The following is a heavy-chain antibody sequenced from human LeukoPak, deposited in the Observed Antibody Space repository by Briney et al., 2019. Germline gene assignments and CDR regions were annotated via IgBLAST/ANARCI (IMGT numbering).Heavy chain of an antibody. V-gene: IGHV4-59*12. CDR2: IYYSGST. Sequence: SETLSLTCTVSGGSISSYYWSWIRQPPRKGLEWIGYIYYSGSTNYNPSLKSRVTISVDTSKNQFSLRLSSVTAADTAVYYCARLQYCSGTSCYWSDPWGQGTLVTVSS. CDR1: GGSISSYY. D-gene: IGHD2-2*01. J-gene: IGHJ5*02. CDR3: ARLQYCSGTSCYWSDP.